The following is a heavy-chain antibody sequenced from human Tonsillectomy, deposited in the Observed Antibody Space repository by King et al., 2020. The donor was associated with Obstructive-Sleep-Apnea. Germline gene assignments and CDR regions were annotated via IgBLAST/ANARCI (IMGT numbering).Heavy chain of an antibody. CDR2: IYSGGST. CDR1: GFTVSRNF. CDR3: AEIVGATKGGP. V-gene: IGHV3-66*01. Sequence: VQLVESGGGLVQPGGSLRLSCAASGFTVSRNFMSWVRQPPGKGLEWVSLIYSGGSTYYADSVKGRFTISRDNSKNTLYLQMNSLRAEDTAVYYCAEIVGATKGGPGGQGALVTVSS. D-gene: IGHD1-26*01. J-gene: IGHJ5*02.